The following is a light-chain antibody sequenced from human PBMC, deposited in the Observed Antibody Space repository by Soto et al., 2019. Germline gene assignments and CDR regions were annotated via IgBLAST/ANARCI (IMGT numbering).Light chain of an antibody. CDR2: GAS. CDR1: QSVSSN. J-gene: IGKJ3*01. V-gene: IGKV3-15*01. Sequence: EIVMTQSPATLSVSPGERATLSCRASQSVSSNLAWYQQKPGQAPRLLIYGASTRATAIPPRFSGSGSGTEFTLTISSLQSEDFAVYYCQQYNNWLVTFGPGTKVDIK. CDR3: QQYNNWLVT.